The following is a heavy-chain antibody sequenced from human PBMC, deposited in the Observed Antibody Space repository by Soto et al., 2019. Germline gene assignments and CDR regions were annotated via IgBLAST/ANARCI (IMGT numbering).Heavy chain of an antibody. Sequence: EVQLVESGGGLVQPGGSLRLSCAASGFTFSSYEMNWVRQAPGKGLEWVSYISSSGSTIYYADSVKGRFTISRDNAKNSLYLQMNSLRAEDTAVYYCARDVPAPSITQYYYYGMDVWGQGTTVTVSS. D-gene: IGHD2-2*01. CDR3: ARDVPAPSITQYYYYGMDV. CDR2: ISSSGSTI. J-gene: IGHJ6*02. CDR1: GFTFSSYE. V-gene: IGHV3-48*03.